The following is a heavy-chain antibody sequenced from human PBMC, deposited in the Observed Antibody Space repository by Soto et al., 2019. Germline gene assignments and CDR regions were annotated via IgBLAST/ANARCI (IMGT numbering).Heavy chain of an antibody. J-gene: IGHJ6*02. Sequence: EVQLVESGGGLVKPGGSLRLSCAASGFTFSNAWMSWVRQAPGKGLEWVGRIKSKTDGGTTDYAAPVKGRFTISRDDSKNTLYLQMNSLKTEDTAVYYCTTDRYSGYVDHYYGMDVWGQGTTVTVSS. CDR3: TTDRYSGYVDHYYGMDV. CDR1: GFTFSNAW. CDR2: IKSKTDGGTT. D-gene: IGHD5-12*01. V-gene: IGHV3-15*01.